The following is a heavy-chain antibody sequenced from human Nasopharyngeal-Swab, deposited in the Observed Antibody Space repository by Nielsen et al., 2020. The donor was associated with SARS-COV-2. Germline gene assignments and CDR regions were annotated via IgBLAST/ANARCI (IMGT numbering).Heavy chain of an antibody. D-gene: IGHD6-19*01. J-gene: IGHJ4*02. CDR3: AREGEWSSGWPFDY. CDR1: GFTFSSCG. CDR2: ISYDGSNK. Sequence: GGSLRLSCAASGFTFSSCGMHWARQAPGKGLQWVAVISYDGSNKYYADSVKGRFTISRDNSKNTLYLQMNSLRAEDTAVYYCAREGEWSSGWPFDYWGQGTLVTVSS. V-gene: IGHV3-30*03.